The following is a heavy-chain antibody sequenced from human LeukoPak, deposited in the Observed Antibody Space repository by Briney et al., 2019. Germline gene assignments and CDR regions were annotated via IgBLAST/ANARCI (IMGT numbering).Heavy chain of an antibody. CDR1: GNSFCTYW. CDR3: ARHTGRPQAGWFDP. V-gene: IGHV5-51*01. CDR2: IFPRTSEV. D-gene: IGHD3-10*01. Sequence: GAPLQISCQDVGNSFCTYWVGWVRPMPGKGLEYMGIIFPRTSEVRYGPAFQGQVTISADKSLSTAYLQWTGLKASDTAMYYCARHTGRPQAGWFDPWGQGTLVTVSA. J-gene: IGHJ5*02.